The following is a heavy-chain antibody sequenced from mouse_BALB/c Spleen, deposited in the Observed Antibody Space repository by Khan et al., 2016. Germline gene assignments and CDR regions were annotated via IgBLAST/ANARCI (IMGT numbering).Heavy chain of an antibody. Sequence: VQLQESGAELMKPGASVKISCKATGYTFSNYWIEWVKQRPGHGLEWIGEILPGSDRTNYKEKFKGKATFTADTSSNTAYMQLNSLTSEDTAVYYCARAWYAMDYWGQGTSVTVSA. CDR3: ARAWYAMDY. CDR2: ILPGSDRT. J-gene: IGHJ4*01. CDR1: GYTFSNYW. V-gene: IGHV1-9*01.